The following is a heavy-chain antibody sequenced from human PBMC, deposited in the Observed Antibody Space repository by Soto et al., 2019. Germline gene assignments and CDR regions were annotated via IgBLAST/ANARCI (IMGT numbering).Heavy chain of an antibody. D-gene: IGHD6-19*01. CDR3: ARDQQWLRFDP. CDR2: IWYDGSNK. Sequence: GGSLRLSCAASGFTFSSYGMHWVSQAPGKGLEWVAVIWYDGSNKYYADSVKGRFTISRDNSKNTLYLQMNSLRAEDTAVYYCARDQQWLRFDPWGQGTLVTVSS. CDR1: GFTFSSYG. V-gene: IGHV3-33*01. J-gene: IGHJ5*02.